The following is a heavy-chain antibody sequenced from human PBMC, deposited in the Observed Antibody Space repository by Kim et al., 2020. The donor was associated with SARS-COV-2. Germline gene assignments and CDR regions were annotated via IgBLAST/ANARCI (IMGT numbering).Heavy chain of an antibody. CDR3: ARGRSAADY. J-gene: IGHJ4*02. CDR2: GGK. D-gene: IGHD2-2*01. V-gene: IGHV1-2*04. Sequence: GGKNYAQRIKGWVTMTRDTSISTAYMELSRLRSDDTAVYYCARGRSAADYWGQGTLVTVSS.